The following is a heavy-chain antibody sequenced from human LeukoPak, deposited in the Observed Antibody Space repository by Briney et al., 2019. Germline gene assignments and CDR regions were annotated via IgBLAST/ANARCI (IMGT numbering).Heavy chain of an antibody. Sequence: GASVKISCKVSGYTFTDYHVHWVQQAPGKGLEWMGLVDPEDGETIYAENFQGRVTITADTSTDTAYIELSSLRSEDTALYYCATEDYYDSSAYYYWGQGTLVTVSS. CDR3: ATEDYYDSSAYYY. CDR2: VDPEDGET. V-gene: IGHV1-69-2*01. D-gene: IGHD3-22*01. J-gene: IGHJ4*02. CDR1: GYTFTDYH.